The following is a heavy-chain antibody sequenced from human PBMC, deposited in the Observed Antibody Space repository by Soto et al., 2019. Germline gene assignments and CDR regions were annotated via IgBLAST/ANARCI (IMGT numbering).Heavy chain of an antibody. J-gene: IGHJ4*02. D-gene: IGHD4-17*01. V-gene: IGHV4-39*07. CDR3: ARAYGDYVFDF. CDR2: FRYSGRT. CDR1: GGSISSGPYS. Sequence: SETLSLTCSVSGGSISSGPYSWGWIRQPPGKGLEWIGTFRYSGRTYYSPSLESRVTISVDTSKNQCSLKVSSVTATDTAVYYCARAYGDYVFDFWGQGTLVTVSS.